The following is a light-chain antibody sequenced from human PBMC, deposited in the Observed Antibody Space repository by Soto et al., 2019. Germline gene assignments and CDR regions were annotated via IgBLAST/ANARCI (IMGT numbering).Light chain of an antibody. Sequence: EIVMDHSRATLSLSPGERATVSCRASQSVIIDLAWYQQTPGQAPRLLIYGASNRATGIPVRFSGSASGTEFTLTISRLQSEDFTVYYCQQYNKSPLTFGQGTKVDIK. CDR3: QQYNKSPLT. V-gene: IGKV3D-15*01. CDR2: GAS. J-gene: IGKJ1*01. CDR1: QSVIID.